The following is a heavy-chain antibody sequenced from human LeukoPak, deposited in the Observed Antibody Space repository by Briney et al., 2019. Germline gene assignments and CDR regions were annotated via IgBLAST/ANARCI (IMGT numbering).Heavy chain of an antibody. CDR1: GFTFDDYG. CDR2: INWNGGST. CDR3: ARDGIDYDSSGYSDY. J-gene: IGHJ4*02. Sequence: GGSLRLSCAASGFTFDDYGMSWVRQAPGKGLEWVSGINWNGGSTGYADSVKGRFTISRDNAKNSLYLQMNSLRAEDTALYYCARDGIDYDSSGYSDYWGQGTLVTVSS. V-gene: IGHV3-20*04. D-gene: IGHD3-22*01.